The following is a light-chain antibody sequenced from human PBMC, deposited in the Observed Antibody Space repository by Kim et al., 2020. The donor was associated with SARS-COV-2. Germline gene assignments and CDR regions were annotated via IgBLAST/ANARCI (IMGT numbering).Light chain of an antibody. J-gene: IGKJ1*01. CDR2: GAS. CDR3: QQYGSSPTT. Sequence: EVVLTQSPGTLSLSPGERATLSCRASPSVSSSYLAWYQQKPGQSPRLLIYGASTRATGVPDRFSGGGSGTDFTLTISRLEPEDFAVYYCQQYGSSPTTFGQGTRVDIK. CDR1: PSVSSSY. V-gene: IGKV3-20*01.